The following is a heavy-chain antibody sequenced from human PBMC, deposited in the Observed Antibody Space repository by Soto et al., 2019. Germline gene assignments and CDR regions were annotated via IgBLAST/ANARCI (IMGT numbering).Heavy chain of an antibody. J-gene: IGHJ6*03. Sequence: GXSLRLSFAASGFTLSSYGMHWFRQAPVKGLEWVAVISYDGSNKYYADSVKGRFTISRDNSKNTLYLQMNSLRAEDTAVYYCAKKYGSGWYVYYMDVWGKGTTVTVSS. V-gene: IGHV3-30*18. CDR2: ISYDGSNK. D-gene: IGHD6-19*01. CDR1: GFTLSSYG. CDR3: AKKYGSGWYVYYMDV.